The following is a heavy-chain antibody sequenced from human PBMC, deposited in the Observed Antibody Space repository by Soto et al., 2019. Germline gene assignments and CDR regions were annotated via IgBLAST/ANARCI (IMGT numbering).Heavy chain of an antibody. V-gene: IGHV3-21*01. D-gene: IGHD3-10*01. CDR2: ISSSSSYI. CDR1: GFIFSSYS. Sequence: GVLRLSCAASGFIFSSYSMNWVRQAPGKGLEWVSSISSSSSYIYYADSVKGRFTISRDNAKNSLYLQMNSLRAEDTAVYYCARDLDYYGSGSYYNPYYYGMDVWGQGTTVTVSS. J-gene: IGHJ6*02. CDR3: ARDLDYYGSGSYYNPYYYGMDV.